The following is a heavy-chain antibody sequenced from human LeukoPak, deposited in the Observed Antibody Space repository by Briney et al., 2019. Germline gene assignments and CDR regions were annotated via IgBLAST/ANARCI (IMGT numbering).Heavy chain of an antibody. J-gene: IGHJ4*02. CDR1: GYTFTGYY. V-gene: IGHV1-2*02. CDR2: INPNSGGT. CDR3: ASYTRRTAVDT. Sequence: ASVKVSCKASGYTFTGYYMHWVRQAPGQGLEWMGWINPNSGGTNYAQEFQDRVTMTRDTSISTAYMELSRLRSDDTAVYYCASYTRRTAVDTWGQGTLVTVSS. D-gene: IGHD5-18*01.